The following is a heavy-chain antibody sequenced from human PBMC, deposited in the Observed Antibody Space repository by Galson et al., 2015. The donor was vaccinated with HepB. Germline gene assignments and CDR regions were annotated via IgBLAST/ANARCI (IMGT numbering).Heavy chain of an antibody. CDR2: IKQDGSEK. J-gene: IGHJ6*02. D-gene: IGHD6-19*01. Sequence: SLRLSCAASGFTFSSYWMSWVRQAPGKGLEWVANIKQDGSEKYYVDSVKGRFTVSRDNAKNSLYLQMNTLRAEDTAVYYCARDNGERSGWSFYYYYGMDVWGQGTTVTVSS. V-gene: IGHV3-7*03. CDR3: ARDNGERSGWSFYYYYGMDV. CDR1: GFTFSSYW.